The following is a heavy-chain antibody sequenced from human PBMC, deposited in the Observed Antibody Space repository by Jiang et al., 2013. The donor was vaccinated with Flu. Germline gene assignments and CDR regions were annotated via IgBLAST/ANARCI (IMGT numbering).Heavy chain of an antibody. Sequence: VQLVESGGGVVQPGRSLRLSCAASGFTFSSYGMHWVRQAPGKGLEWVAVISYDGSNKYYADSVKGRFTISRDNSKNTLYLQMNSLRAEDTAVYYCAKALTIFGVVIRGPDYWGQGTLVTVSX. CDR1: GFTFSSYG. D-gene: IGHD3-3*01. CDR2: ISYDGSNK. V-gene: IGHV3-30*18. J-gene: IGHJ4*02. CDR3: AKALTIFGVVIRGPDY.